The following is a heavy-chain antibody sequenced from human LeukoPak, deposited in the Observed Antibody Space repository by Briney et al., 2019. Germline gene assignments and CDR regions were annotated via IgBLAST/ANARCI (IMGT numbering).Heavy chain of an antibody. J-gene: IGHJ2*01. CDR1: GFTFDDYA. CDR2: VRWNSETK. D-gene: IGHD6-25*01. Sequence: GRSLRLSCAASGFTFDDYAMHWVRQAPGKGLEWVSGVRWNSETKAYADSVKGRVTISRDNAKNSLYLQMDSLRPEDTALYFCAKSRLATLSYWYFDLWGRGALVIVSS. V-gene: IGHV3-9*01. CDR3: AKSRLATLSYWYFDL.